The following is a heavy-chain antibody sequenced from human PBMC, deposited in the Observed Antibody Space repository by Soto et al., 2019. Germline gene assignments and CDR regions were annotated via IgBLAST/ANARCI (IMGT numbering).Heavy chain of an antibody. CDR1: GGTFSSYA. CDR2: IIPIFGTA. D-gene: IGHD3-16*01. Sequence: SVKVSCNASGGTFSSYAISWVRQAPGQGLEWMGGIIPIFGTANYAQKFQGRVTITADESTSTAYMELSSLRSEDTAVYYCARLGGGTPVPVDVCCQGTTVTVCS. CDR3: ARLGGGTPVPVDV. J-gene: IGHJ6*02. V-gene: IGHV1-69*13.